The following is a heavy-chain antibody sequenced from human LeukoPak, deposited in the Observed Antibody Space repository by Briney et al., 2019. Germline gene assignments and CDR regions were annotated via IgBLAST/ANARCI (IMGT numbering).Heavy chain of an antibody. D-gene: IGHD3-22*01. J-gene: IGHJ4*02. CDR1: GFTFSSYW. V-gene: IGHV3-7*01. Sequence: GGSLRLSCAASGFTFSSYWMSWVRQAPGKGLEWVANIKQDGSEKYYVDSVKGRFTISRDNAKNSLYLQMNSLRAEDTAVYYCARGSNYYDISAYYDYWGQGTLVTVSS. CDR2: IKQDGSEK. CDR3: ARGSNYYDISAYYDY.